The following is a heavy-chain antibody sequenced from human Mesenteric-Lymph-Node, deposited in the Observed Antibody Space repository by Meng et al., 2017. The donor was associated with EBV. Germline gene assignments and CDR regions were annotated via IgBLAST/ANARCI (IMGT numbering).Heavy chain of an antibody. J-gene: IGHJ4*02. CDR3: ARVGEADSGDYPNDDS. D-gene: IGHD4-17*01. CDR2: INHSGNT. Sequence: QVVVQQCGGGLLKASDTLYLTCAVYGGSFSTFYGGWIRQPPGKGLEWFGKINHSGNTNYNPSLKSRVTISVDTSKYQFSLRLTSVTAADTAVYYCARVGEADSGDYPNDDSWGQGTLVTVSS. CDR1: GGSFSTFY. V-gene: IGHV4-34*01.